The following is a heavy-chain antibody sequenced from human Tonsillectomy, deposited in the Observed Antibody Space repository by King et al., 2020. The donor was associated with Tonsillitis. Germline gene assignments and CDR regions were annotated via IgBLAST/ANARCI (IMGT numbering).Heavy chain of an antibody. D-gene: IGHD3-22*01. CDR2: ISNTGSP. V-gene: IGHV4-59*11. CDR1: GDSISSHY. CDR3: ARTGYHDTSGYYSA. J-gene: IGHJ5*02. Sequence: VQLQESGPGLVKPSETLSLTCTVSGDSISSHYWSWIRQPPGKGLEWIGFISNTGSPYYNPSLQSRFSMSVDTSKNQFILKMTSVTAADTAVYYCARTGYHDTSGYYSAWGQGALVTVSS.